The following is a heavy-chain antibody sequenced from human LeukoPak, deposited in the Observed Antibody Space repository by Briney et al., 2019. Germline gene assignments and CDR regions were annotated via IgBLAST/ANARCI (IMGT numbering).Heavy chain of an antibody. CDR3: ARTRAAGSYPEDYFDY. V-gene: IGHV3-30*04. Sequence: GRSLRISCAASGFTFSSYAMHWVRQAPGKGLEWVAVISYDGSNKYYADSVKGRFTISRDNSKNTLYLRMNSLKAEDTAVYYCARTRAAGSYPEDYFDYWGQGTLVTVSS. J-gene: IGHJ4*02. CDR1: GFTFSSYA. CDR2: ISYDGSNK. D-gene: IGHD6-13*01.